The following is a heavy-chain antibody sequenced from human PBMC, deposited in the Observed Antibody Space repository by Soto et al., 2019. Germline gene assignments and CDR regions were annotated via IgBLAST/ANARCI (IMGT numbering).Heavy chain of an antibody. Sequence: GGSLRLSCAVSGFRFRDYWMSWVRQAPGKGLEWVANIKQDGGDKYYVDSVKGRFSISRDNAKNSLYLQMNSLRAEDTAVYYCARDEAIDYWGQGTLVTDSS. CDR1: GFRFRDYW. CDR3: ARDEAIDY. J-gene: IGHJ4*02. CDR2: IKQDGGDK. V-gene: IGHV3-7*03.